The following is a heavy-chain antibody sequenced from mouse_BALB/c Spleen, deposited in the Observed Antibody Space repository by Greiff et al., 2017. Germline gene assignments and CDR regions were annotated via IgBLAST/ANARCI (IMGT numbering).Heavy chain of an antibody. CDR1: GYNFTSYW. CDR2: IYPGSGST. V-gene: IGHV1-55*01. D-gene: IGHD2-3*01. Sequence: VQLHQPGAELVKPGTSVKLSCKASGYNFTSYWINWVKLRPGQGLEWIGDIYPGSGSTNYNEKFKSKATLTVDTSSSTAYMQLSSLASEDSALYYCARINDGYHYAMDYWGQGTSVTVSS. J-gene: IGHJ4*01. CDR3: ARINDGYHYAMDY.